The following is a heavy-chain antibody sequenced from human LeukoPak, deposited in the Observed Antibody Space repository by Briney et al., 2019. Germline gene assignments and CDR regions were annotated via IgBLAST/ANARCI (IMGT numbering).Heavy chain of an antibody. V-gene: IGHV3-23*01. Sequence: GGSLRLSCVASGFTFSSYAMSWVRQAPGKGLEWVSAISGSGGSTYYADSVKGRSTISRDNSKNTLYLQMNSLRAEDTAVYYCAKERGRGSYFPLDYWGQGTLVTVSS. CDR3: AKERGRGSYFPLDY. CDR2: ISGSGGST. J-gene: IGHJ4*02. CDR1: GFTFSSYA. D-gene: IGHD1-26*01.